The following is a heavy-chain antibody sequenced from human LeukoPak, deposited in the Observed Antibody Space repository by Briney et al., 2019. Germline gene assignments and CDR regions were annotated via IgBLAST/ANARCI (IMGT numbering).Heavy chain of an antibody. CDR3: AREEATMVRGVILDY. V-gene: IGHV3-33*08. J-gene: IGHJ4*02. D-gene: IGHD3-10*01. CDR2: IWYDGSNK. Sequence: PGGSLRLSCAASGFTFDDYGMHWVRQAPGKGLEWVAVIWYDGSNKYYADSVKGRFTISRDNSKNTLYLQMNSLRAEDTAVYYCAREEATMVRGVILDYWGQGTLVTVSS. CDR1: GFTFDDYG.